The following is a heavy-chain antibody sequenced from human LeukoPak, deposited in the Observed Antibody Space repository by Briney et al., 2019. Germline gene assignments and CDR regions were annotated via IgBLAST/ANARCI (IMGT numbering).Heavy chain of an antibody. CDR3: ARGDCSSTSCPYYYYGMDV. V-gene: IGHV4-4*07. CDR1: GGSIRSNY. Sequence: SETLSLTCTVSGGSIRSNYWSWIRQPAGKGLEWIGRIYTSGSTNYNPSLKSRVTMSLDTSKKQFSLKLRSVTAADTAVYYCARGDCSSTSCPYYYYGMDVWGQGTTVTVSS. J-gene: IGHJ6*02. CDR2: IYTSGST. D-gene: IGHD2-2*01.